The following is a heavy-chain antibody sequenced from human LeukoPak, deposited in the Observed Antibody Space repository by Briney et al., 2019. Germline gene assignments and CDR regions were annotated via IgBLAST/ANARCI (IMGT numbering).Heavy chain of an antibody. CDR2: IWYDGSNK. Sequence: QPGRSLRLSCAASGFAFSRSGMHWVRQAPGKGLEWVAVIWYDGSNKYYADSVKGRFTISRDNSKNTLYLQMNSLRAEDTAVYYCARDERESKLAVAGSLDYWGQGTLVTVSS. CDR1: GFAFSRSG. CDR3: ARDERESKLAVAGSLDY. V-gene: IGHV3-33*01. J-gene: IGHJ4*02. D-gene: IGHD6-19*01.